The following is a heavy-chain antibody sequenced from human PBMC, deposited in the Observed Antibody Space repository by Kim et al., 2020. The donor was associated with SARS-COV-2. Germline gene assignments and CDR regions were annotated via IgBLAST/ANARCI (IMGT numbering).Heavy chain of an antibody. CDR3: ARDSGSWYNWFDP. Sequence: AQKLKGRVTMTTDASTSTAYMELRSRRSDDTAVYYCARDSGSWYNWFDPWGQGTLVTVAS. D-gene: IGHD6-13*01. J-gene: IGHJ5*02. V-gene: IGHV1-18*01.